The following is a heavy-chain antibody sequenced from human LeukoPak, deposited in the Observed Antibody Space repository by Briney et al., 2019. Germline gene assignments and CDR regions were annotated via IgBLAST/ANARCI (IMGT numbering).Heavy chain of an antibody. J-gene: IGHJ4*02. CDR3: AGGGGDPFDY. CDR1: GFMFRNYA. D-gene: IGHD4-17*01. V-gene: IGHV3-30*14. Sequence: PGGSLRLSCAASGFMFRNYAMHWVRQAPGKGLEWVAVISYDGSNKYYADSVKGRFTISRDNSKNTLYLQMNSLRAEDTAVYYCAGGGGDPFDYWGQGTLVTVSS. CDR2: ISYDGSNK.